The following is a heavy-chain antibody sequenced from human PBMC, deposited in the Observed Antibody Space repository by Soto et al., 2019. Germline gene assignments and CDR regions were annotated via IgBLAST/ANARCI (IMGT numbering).Heavy chain of an antibody. CDR2: ISAYNGDT. V-gene: IGHV1-18*04. CDR3: ARVPSYSTLDY. Sequence: QVQLLQSGAEVKQPGASVKVSCKASGYTFTSYGVSWVRQAPGQGLEWMGWISAYNGDTKYSQKFQGRVSLTTDTYTSTAYMELRRLRSDDTAVYYCARVPSYSTLDYWGQGTLVTVSS. CDR1: GYTFTSYG. D-gene: IGHD2-21*01. J-gene: IGHJ4*02.